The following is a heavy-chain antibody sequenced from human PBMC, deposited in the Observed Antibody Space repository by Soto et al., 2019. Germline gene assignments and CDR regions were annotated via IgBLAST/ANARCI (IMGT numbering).Heavy chain of an antibody. CDR3: ARHPIYYDSSGYYYDWFDP. D-gene: IGHD3-22*01. V-gene: IGHV4-39*01. CDR1: AGSISRSSYF. Sequence: PSETLSLTSTVSAGSISRSSYFWGCLRQPPEKGLEWIGSFYYSGGTYYNPPLKSRVTISVDTSKNQFSLKLSSVTAADTAVYYCARHPIYYDSSGYYYDWFDPWGQGTLVTVS. CDR2: FYYSGGT. J-gene: IGHJ5*02.